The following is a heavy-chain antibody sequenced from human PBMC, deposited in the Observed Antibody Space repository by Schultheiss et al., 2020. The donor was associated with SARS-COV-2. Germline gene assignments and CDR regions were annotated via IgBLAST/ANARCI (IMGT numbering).Heavy chain of an antibody. CDR2: INHSGST. V-gene: IGHV4-39*07. CDR3: ARRGYCSGGSCYWREPPQH. CDR1: GGSISSSSYY. Sequence: SETLSLTCTVSGGSISSSSYYWGWIRQPPGKGLEWIGEINHSGSTNYNPSLKSRVTISVDTSKNQFSLKLSSVTAADTAVYYCARRGYCSGGSCYWREPPQHWGQGTLVTVSS. D-gene: IGHD2-15*01. J-gene: IGHJ1*01.